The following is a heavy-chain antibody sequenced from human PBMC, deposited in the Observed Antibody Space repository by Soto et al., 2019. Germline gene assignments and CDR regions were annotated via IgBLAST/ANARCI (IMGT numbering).Heavy chain of an antibody. CDR2: MSGSGGNT. CDR3: AKAIESLYERHDQ. V-gene: IGHV3-23*01. CDR1: GFTFSSYA. J-gene: IGHJ4*02. Sequence: EVQLLESGGGLVPPGGSRRLSCVASGFTFSSYAMSWVRQAPGKGLEWVSDMSGSGGNTYYADSVKGRFTISRDNSKTTLFLQMNSLRAEDTALYYCAKAIESLYERHDQWGQGTLVTVSS. D-gene: IGHD3-16*01.